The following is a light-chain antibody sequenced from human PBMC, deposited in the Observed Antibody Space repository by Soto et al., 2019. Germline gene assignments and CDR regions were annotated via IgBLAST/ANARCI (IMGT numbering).Light chain of an antibody. CDR3: HQYGSSPYT. CDR2: GAS. V-gene: IGKV3-20*01. CDR1: QIVSSSY. J-gene: IGKJ2*01. Sequence: EIVLTQSPVTLSLSPWSLSTIACRASQIVSSSYLAWYQQKPGQAPRLLIYGASSRATGIPDRFSGSGSGTDFTLTISRLEPEDFAVYYCHQYGSSPYTFGQGTKLEIK.